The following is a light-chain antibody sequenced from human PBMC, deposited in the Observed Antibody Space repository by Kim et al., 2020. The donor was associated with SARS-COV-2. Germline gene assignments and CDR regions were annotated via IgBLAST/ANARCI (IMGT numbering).Light chain of an antibody. CDR1: NIGSKN. V-gene: IGLV3-9*01. CDR3: QVWDSSTAWV. Sequence: VDWGQTARITCGGNNIGSKNVHWYQKKPGQAPVLVIYRDSNRPSGIPERFSGSNSGNTATLTISRAQAGDEADYYCQVWDSSTAWVFGGGTQLTVL. CDR2: RDS. J-gene: IGLJ3*02.